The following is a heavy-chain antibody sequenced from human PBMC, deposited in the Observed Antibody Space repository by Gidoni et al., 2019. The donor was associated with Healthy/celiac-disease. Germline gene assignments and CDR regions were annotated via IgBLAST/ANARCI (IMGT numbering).Heavy chain of an antibody. V-gene: IGHV3-7*01. D-gene: IGHD3-3*01. CDR3: ARETSYFWSGYFDY. Sequence: EVQLVESGGGLVQPGGSLRLSCAASGFTFRSYWMSWVRQAPGKGLEWVANIKQDGSEKYYVDSVKGRFTISRDNAKNSLYLQMNSLRAEDTAVYYCARETSYFWSGYFDYWGQGTLVTVSS. CDR2: IKQDGSEK. J-gene: IGHJ4*02. CDR1: GFTFRSYW.